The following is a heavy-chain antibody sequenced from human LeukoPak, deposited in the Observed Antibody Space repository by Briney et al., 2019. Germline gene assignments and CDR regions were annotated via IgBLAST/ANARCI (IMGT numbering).Heavy chain of an antibody. D-gene: IGHD3-22*01. CDR3: ARGLNYYDNSDHYYLDY. J-gene: IGHJ4*02. CDR2: INHSTST. Sequence: SETLSLTCAVYGGSFSGYYWIWIRQPPGKGLEWLGVINHSTSTNYNPSIKSRGTISVDTSRNQFSLKLSSATAADTAVYYCARGLNYYDNSDHYYLDYWGQGTLVTVSS. V-gene: IGHV4-34*01. CDR1: GGSFSGYY.